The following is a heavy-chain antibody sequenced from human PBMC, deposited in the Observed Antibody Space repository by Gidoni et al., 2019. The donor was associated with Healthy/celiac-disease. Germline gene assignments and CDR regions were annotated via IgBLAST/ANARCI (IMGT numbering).Heavy chain of an antibody. V-gene: IGHV3-49*04. Sequence: EVQLVESGGGLVQPGRSLRLSCTASGFTFGDYAMSWVRQAPGKGLEWVGFIRSKAYGGTTEYAASVKGRFTISRDDSKSIAYLQMNSLKTEDTAVYYCTRDLGDGGDQAPYDYWGQGTLVTVSS. D-gene: IGHD2-21*02. CDR3: TRDLGDGGDQAPYDY. CDR1: GFTFGDYA. J-gene: IGHJ4*02. CDR2: IRSKAYGGTT.